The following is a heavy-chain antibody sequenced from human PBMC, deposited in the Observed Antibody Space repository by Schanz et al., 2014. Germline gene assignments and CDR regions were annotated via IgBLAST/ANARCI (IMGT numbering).Heavy chain of an antibody. J-gene: IGHJ4*02. CDR1: GFTFGDYA. V-gene: IGHV3-NL1*01. D-gene: IGHD6-19*01. CDR3: AKDLAVAGDY. CDR2: IYGGGIT. Sequence: VQLVESGGGLVQPGGSLRLSCAASGFTFGDYAIHWVRQAPGKGLEWVSVIYGGGITYYADSVKGRFTISRDNSKNTVYLQMDSLRAEDTAVYYCAKDLAVAGDYWGQGTLVTVSS.